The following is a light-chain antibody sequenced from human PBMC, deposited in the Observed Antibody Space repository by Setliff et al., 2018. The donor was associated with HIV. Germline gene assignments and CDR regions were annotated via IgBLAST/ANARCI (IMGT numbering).Light chain of an antibody. CDR2: END. J-gene: IGLJ3*02. Sequence: SVLTQPPSASATPGQSVTISCSGGSSNVGSNYVYWYQQLSTPAPKLLIDENDQRPSGVPDRFSGSKSGTAASLVIRGLRSEDEAHYYCAAWDDSLGGPVFGGGTKVTVL. CDR3: AAWDDSLGGPV. CDR1: SSNVGSNY. V-gene: IGLV1-47*01.